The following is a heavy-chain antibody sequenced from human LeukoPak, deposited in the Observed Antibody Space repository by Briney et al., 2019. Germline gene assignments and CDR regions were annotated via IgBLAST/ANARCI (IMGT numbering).Heavy chain of an antibody. D-gene: IGHD4-17*01. CDR2: IYYSGST. V-gene: IGHV4-59*08. J-gene: IGHJ3*02. CDR1: GGSISSYY. CDR3: ARHDYGDYPGAFDI. Sequence: SSETLSLTCTVSGGSISSYYWSWIRQPPGKGLEWIGYIYYSGSTNYNPSLKSRVTISVDTSKNQFSLKLSSVTAADTAVYYCARHDYGDYPGAFDIWGQGTMVTVSS.